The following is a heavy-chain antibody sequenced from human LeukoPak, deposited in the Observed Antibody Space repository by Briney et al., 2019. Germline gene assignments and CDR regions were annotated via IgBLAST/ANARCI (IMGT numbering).Heavy chain of an antibody. D-gene: IGHD3-10*01. CDR2: IYYSGST. CDR1: GGSISSSSYS. Sequence: SETLSLTCTVSGGSISSSSYSWGWIRQPPGKGLEWIGSIYYSGSTYYNPSLKSRVTISVDTSKNQFSLKLSSVTAADTAVYYCARCDYYGSGSYSYFDYWGQGTLVTVSS. J-gene: IGHJ4*02. V-gene: IGHV4-39*01. CDR3: ARCDYYGSGSYSYFDY.